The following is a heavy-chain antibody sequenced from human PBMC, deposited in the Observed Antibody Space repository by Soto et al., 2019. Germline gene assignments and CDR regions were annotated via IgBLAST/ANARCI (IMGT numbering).Heavy chain of an antibody. CDR2: IVSDGSAI. Sequence: GGSLRLSCAVSGFPFSFYGFHWVRQSPGKGLEWLGVIVSDGSAIYHADSLEGRFFISRDNSKDILYLQMNSLRVEDTAFYYCARDDAFDNENGFDMWGQGTMVTVSS. J-gene: IGHJ3*02. V-gene: IGHV3-33*01. CDR1: GFPFSFYG. D-gene: IGHD3-3*02. CDR3: ARDDAFDNENGFDM.